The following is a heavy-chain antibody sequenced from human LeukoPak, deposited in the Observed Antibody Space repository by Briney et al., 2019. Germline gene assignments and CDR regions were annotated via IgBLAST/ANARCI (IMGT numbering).Heavy chain of an antibody. CDR1: GGSFSGYY. CDR3: ARGLKNPGYN. D-gene: IGHD6-13*01. CDR2: INHSGST. Sequence: SETLSLTCAVYGGSFSGYYWSWIRQPPGKGLEWIGEINHSGSTNYNPSLKSRVTISVDTSKNQFSLKLCSVTAADTAVYYCARGLKNPGYNWGQGTLVTVSS. J-gene: IGHJ4*02. V-gene: IGHV4-34*01.